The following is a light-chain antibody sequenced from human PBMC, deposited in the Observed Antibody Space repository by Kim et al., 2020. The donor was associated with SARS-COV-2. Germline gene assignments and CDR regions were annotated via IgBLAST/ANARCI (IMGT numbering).Light chain of an antibody. V-gene: IGLV2-18*02. Sequence: GQSVTISCTGPSSDVRSYNRVSWYQQPPGTAPKLMIYEVSNRPSGVPDRFSGSKSGNTASLTISGLQAEDEADYYCSSYTSSSTEVFGTGTKVTVL. CDR1: SSDVRSYNR. CDR2: EVS. J-gene: IGLJ1*01. CDR3: SSYTSSSTEV.